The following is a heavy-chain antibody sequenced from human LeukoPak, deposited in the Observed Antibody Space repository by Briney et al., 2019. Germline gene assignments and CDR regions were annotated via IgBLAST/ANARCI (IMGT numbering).Heavy chain of an antibody. CDR3: AGDSYVWGSYRYNY. CDR2: IYYSGST. J-gene: IGHJ4*02. Sequence: PSEALSLTCTVSGGSTSSYYWSWIRQPPGKGLEWIGYIYYSGSTNYNPSLKSRVTISVDTSKNQFSLKLSSVTAADTAVYYCAGDSYVWGSYRYNYWGQGTLVTVSS. V-gene: IGHV4-59*01. D-gene: IGHD3-16*02. CDR1: GGSTSSYY.